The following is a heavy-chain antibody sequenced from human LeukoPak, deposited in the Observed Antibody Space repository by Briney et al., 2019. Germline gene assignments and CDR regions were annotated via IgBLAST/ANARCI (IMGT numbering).Heavy chain of an antibody. CDR3: VRDRELNY. D-gene: IGHD1-26*01. CDR1: GGSISIYY. Sequence: SETLSLTCTISGGSISIYYWSWIRQPAGKGLEWIGYIYNSGSTNYNPSLKSRVTISGDTSRNQFSLKLRSVTAADTAVYYCVRDRELNYWGQGTLVTVSS. V-gene: IGHV4-59*01. CDR2: IYNSGST. J-gene: IGHJ4*02.